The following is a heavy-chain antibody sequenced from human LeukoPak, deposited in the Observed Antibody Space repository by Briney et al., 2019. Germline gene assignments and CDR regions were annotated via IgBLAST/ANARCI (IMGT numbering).Heavy chain of an antibody. J-gene: IGHJ4*02. CDR2: ISYDGSNK. D-gene: IGHD5-12*01. CDR1: GFTFSSYA. Sequence: GGSLRLSCAASGFTFSSYAMHWVRQAPGKGLEWVAVISYDGSNKYYADSVKGRFTISRDNSKNTLYLQMNSLRAEDTAVYYCARDSGYDGRPPYYFDYWGQGTLVTVSS. V-gene: IGHV3-30-3*01. CDR3: ARDSGYDGRPPYYFDY.